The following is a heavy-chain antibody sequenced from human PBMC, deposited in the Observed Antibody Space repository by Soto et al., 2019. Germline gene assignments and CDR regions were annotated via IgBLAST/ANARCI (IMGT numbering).Heavy chain of an antibody. CDR2: VSGGDGGT. CDR3: ARWNGFGDY. CDR1: GFSVSTYG. Sequence: EVQLLGSGGGWLQPGGSLNPSCAASGFSVSTYGWTWVRQAPGKGLEWVSGVSGGDGGTHYADSVKGRFTISRDNSKNTVYLLMNSLRADDTAVYYCARWNGFGDYWGQGTLVSVSS. V-gene: IGHV3-23*01. J-gene: IGHJ4*02. D-gene: IGHD1-1*01.